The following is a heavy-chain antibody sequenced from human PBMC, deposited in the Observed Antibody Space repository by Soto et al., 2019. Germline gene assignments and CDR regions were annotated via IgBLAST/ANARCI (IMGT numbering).Heavy chain of an antibody. Sequence: GGSLRLSCAASGFTFSSYAMSWVRQAPGKGLEWVSAISGSGGSTYYADSVKGRFTISRDNSKNTLYLQMNSLRAEDTAVYYCAKAREVRFLAWLPSYYYYGMDVGGQGTTVTVPS. CDR3: AKAREVRFLAWLPSYYYYGMDV. CDR1: GFTFSSYA. D-gene: IGHD3-3*01. V-gene: IGHV3-23*01. J-gene: IGHJ6*02. CDR2: ISGSGGST.